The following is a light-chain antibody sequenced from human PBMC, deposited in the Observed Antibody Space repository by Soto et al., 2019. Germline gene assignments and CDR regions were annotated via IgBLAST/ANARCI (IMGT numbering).Light chain of an antibody. Sequence: SVLSQPPSASGTPGQRFTISCSGSISNIGSNTVNWYQQLPGTAPKPLIHSNNQRPSGVPDRFSGSKSGTSASLAISGLQSEDEDDYYCAAWDDSLNGLYVFGTGTKVTV. J-gene: IGLJ1*01. CDR1: ISNIGSNT. V-gene: IGLV1-44*01. CDR2: SNN. CDR3: AAWDDSLNGLYV.